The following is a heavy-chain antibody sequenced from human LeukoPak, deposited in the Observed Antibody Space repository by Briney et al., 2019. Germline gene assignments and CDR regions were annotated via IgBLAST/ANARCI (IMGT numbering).Heavy chain of an antibody. D-gene: IGHD2-2*01. CDR2: IYHSGST. CDR1: GYSITSGYY. Sequence: KPSETLSLTCAVSGYSITSGYYWGWIRQPPGKGLEWIGNIYHSGSTYYNPSLKTRVTISVDTSKNQFSLKLSSVTAADTAVYYCARLYLRDHCSSTSCYGLYFDYWGQGTLVTVSS. CDR3: ARLYLRDHCSSTSCYGLYFDY. V-gene: IGHV4-38-2*01. J-gene: IGHJ4*02.